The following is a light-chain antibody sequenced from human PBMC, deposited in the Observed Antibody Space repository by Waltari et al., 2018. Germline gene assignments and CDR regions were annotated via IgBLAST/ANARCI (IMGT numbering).Light chain of an antibody. Sequence: SYEVTQPPSVSVSPGPTATIACSGDKLEDKFTAWFQQRPGQSPVLIIYRDTKRPPGIPERFLGSNSGNTATLTISGTQAMDEGDYYCQAWDSSSVVFGGGTKLTVL. V-gene: IGLV3-1*01. CDR1: KLEDKF. CDR2: RDT. CDR3: QAWDSSSVV. J-gene: IGLJ3*02.